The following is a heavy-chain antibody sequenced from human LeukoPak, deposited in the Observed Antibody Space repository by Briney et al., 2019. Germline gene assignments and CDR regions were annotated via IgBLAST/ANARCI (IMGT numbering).Heavy chain of an antibody. V-gene: IGHV4-59*01. CDR3: ARGAAGYSYG. CDR2: IYYGGST. J-gene: IGHJ4*02. Sequence: SETLSLTCTVSGGSISSYYWSWIWQPPGKGLEWIGHIYYGGSTNYNPSLKSRVTISIDTSKNQFSLKLSSVTAADTAMYYCARGAAGYSYGWGQGTLVTVSS. CDR1: GGSISSYY. D-gene: IGHD5-18*01.